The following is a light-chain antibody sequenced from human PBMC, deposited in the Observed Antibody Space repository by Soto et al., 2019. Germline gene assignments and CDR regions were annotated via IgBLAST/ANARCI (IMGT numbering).Light chain of an antibody. CDR3: HQFGDSPQA. CDR1: QSLSVSY. CDR2: GTS. Sequence: EIVFTQSPGTLSLSPGDRATLSCRASQSLSVSYLAWYQQRPGQAPRLLIYGTSTRATGIPDRFSGSGSGRDFTLAISRLEPEDFAVYYCHQFGDSPQAFGQGTKVDIK. J-gene: IGKJ1*01. V-gene: IGKV3-20*01.